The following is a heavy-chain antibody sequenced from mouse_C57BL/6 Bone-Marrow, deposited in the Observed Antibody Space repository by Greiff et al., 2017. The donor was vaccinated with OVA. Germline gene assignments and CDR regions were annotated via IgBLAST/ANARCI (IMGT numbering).Heavy chain of an antibody. CDR2: IYPRSGNT. Sequence: VQLQQSGAELARPGASVNLSCKASGYTFTSYGISWVKQRTGQGLEWIGEIYPRSGNTSYTEKFKGKATLTADKASSTAYMELRSLTAEDSAVYFCASCQGDYWGQGTSVTVSS. CDR1: GYTFTSYG. CDR3: ASCQGDY. V-gene: IGHV1-81*01. J-gene: IGHJ4*01. D-gene: IGHD6-1*01.